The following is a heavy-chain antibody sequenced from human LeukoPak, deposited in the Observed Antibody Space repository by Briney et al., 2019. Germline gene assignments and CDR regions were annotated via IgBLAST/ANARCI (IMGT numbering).Heavy chain of an antibody. Sequence: ASVKVSCKASEYTFTSYDINWVRQATGQGLEWMGWMNPNSGNTGYAQKFQGRVTMTRNTSISTAYMELSSLTFEDTTVYYCARGRHPGPTWISEYWGQGTLVTVSS. CDR3: ARGRHPGPTWISEY. D-gene: IGHD5-12*01. CDR1: EYTFTSYD. V-gene: IGHV1-8*01. CDR2: MNPNSGNT. J-gene: IGHJ4*02.